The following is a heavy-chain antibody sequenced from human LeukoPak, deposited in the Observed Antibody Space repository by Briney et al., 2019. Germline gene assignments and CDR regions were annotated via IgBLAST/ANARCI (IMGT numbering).Heavy chain of an antibody. CDR3: ARSEINDYMRF. CDR2: IYQSGST. V-gene: IGHV4-38-2*02. D-gene: IGHD4-11*01. CDR1: GYSIANGYQ. J-gene: IGHJ4*02. Sequence: PSETLSLTCTVSGYSIANGYQWAWIRQPPGKRLEWIGSIYQSGSTYDNLSLKSRLTMSVDTSKNQFSLKMRSVTAADTAIYYCARSEINDYMRFWGQGILVTVSS.